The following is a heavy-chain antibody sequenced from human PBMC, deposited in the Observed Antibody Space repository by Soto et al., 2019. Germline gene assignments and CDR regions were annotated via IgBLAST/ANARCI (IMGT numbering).Heavy chain of an antibody. J-gene: IGHJ4*02. CDR2: INPSGGST. D-gene: IGHD3-22*01. CDR1: GYTFTSYY. Sequence: GASVKVSCKASGYTFTSYYMHWVRQAPGQGLEWMGIINPSGGSTSYAQKFQGRVTMTRDTSTSTVYMELSSLRSEDTAVYYCARGGITMIVVVITPLDYWGQGTLVTVSS. V-gene: IGHV1-46*01. CDR3: ARGGITMIVVVITPLDY.